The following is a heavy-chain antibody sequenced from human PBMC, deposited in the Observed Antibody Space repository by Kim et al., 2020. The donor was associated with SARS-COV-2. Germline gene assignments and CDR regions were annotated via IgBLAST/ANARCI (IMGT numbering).Heavy chain of an antibody. Sequence: SETLSLTCGVYGGSFTTHYLIWIRQPPGKGLEWIGQINHSGSATYNPSLKGRVTMSADTSRNQVSLKLSSVTAADTAMYYCTRVGMNAFDIWGRGTMVTV. V-gene: IGHV4-34*01. J-gene: IGHJ3*02. CDR3: TRVGMNAFDI. CDR2: INHSGSA. CDR1: GGSFTTHY. D-gene: IGHD2-21*01.